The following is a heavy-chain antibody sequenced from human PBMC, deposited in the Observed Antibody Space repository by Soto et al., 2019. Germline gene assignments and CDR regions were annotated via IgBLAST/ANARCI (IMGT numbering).Heavy chain of an antibody. CDR1: GFTFSGSV. CDR3: TRYSGYEGYYMDV. CDR2: IRSKANSYAT. Sequence: GGSLRLSCAASGFTFSGSVMHWVRQASGKGLEWVGRIRSKANSYATAYAASVKGRFTISRDDSKNTAYLQMNSLKTEDTAVYYCTRYSGYEGYYMDVWGKGTTVTVSS. J-gene: IGHJ6*03. V-gene: IGHV3-73*01. D-gene: IGHD5-12*01.